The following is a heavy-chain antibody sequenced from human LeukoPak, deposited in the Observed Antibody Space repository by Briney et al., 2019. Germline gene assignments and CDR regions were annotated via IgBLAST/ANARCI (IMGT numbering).Heavy chain of an antibody. D-gene: IGHD5-12*01. Sequence: GASVKVSCKASGYPFTNYGISWVRQAPGKGLEWMGWISPYNDNTNYAQNFQDRVAMTTDTSTNTAYMELGSLISDDTAVYYCARGRVQWLRTSGDHWGQGTLVTVSS. CDR1: GYPFTNYG. CDR3: ARGRVQWLRTSGDH. V-gene: IGHV1-18*01. CDR2: ISPYNDNT. J-gene: IGHJ4*02.